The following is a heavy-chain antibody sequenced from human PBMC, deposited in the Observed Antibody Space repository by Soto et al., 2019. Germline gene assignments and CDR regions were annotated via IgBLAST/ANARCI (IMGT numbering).Heavy chain of an antibody. D-gene: IGHD5-18*01. CDR3: AGGYGSADY. Sequence: EVQLVESGGGLVKPGGSLRLSCAASGFTFSSYTMNWVRQAPDKGLEWVSSISSGSNYIYYADSVKGRFTISRDNAKNSLELQSNSLRAEDTAGEYCAGGYGSADYWGQGTLVTVSS. J-gene: IGHJ4*02. CDR1: GFTFSSYT. CDR2: ISSGSNYI. V-gene: IGHV3-21*01.